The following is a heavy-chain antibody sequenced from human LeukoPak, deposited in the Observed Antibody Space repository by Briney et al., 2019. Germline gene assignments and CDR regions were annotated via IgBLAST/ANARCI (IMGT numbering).Heavy chain of an antibody. D-gene: IGHD6-19*01. CDR3: AREGGIPVAGTHYFDY. V-gene: IGHV4-34*01. Sequence: SETLSLTCAVYGGSFSGYYWSWIRQPPGKGLEWIGEINHSGSTNYNPSLKSRVTISVDTSKNQFSLKLSSVTAADTAVYYCAREGGIPVAGTHYFDYWGQGTLVTVSS. CDR2: INHSGST. J-gene: IGHJ4*02. CDR1: GGSFSGYY.